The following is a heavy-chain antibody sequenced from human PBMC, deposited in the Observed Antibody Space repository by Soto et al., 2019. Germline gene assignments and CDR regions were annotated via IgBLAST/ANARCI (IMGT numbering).Heavy chain of an antibody. V-gene: IGHV3-33*01. D-gene: IGHD2-21*01. J-gene: IGHJ4*02. Sequence: GGSLRLSCAASGFTFSNYGMHWVRQAPGKGLEWVAVIWYDGNNKYYADSVKGRFTISRDNSNNTLYVQMTSLRAEDTAVYYSARGIHSLFAYWGQGTLVTVSS. CDR1: GFTFSNYG. CDR2: IWYDGNNK. CDR3: ARGIHSLFAY.